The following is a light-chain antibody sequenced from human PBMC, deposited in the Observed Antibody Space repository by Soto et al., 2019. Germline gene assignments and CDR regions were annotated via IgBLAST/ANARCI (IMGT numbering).Light chain of an antibody. V-gene: IGKV3-20*01. CDR1: QSVSNSY. CDR2: GAS. Sequence: EIVLTQSPGTLSLSPGERATLSCRASQSVSNSYLAWFQQKPGQAPRLLIYGASYRATGIPDRFSGSGSGTDFTLTISRLEPEDFAVYYCQQYGSSPDMHTFGQGTKLEIK. J-gene: IGKJ2*01. CDR3: QQYGSSPDMHT.